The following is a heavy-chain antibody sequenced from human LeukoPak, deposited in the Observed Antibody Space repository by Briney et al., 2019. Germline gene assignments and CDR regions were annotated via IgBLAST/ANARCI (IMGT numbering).Heavy chain of an antibody. D-gene: IGHD3-16*01. CDR2: IWYDGTNK. V-gene: IGHV3-33*01. J-gene: IGHJ3*02. CDR3: ARDRDYGDFDI. Sequence: SGGSLRLSCAASGFTFSSYGMHWVRQAPGKGLEWVAVIWYDGTNKYYGDSVKGRFTISRDNPKNTLYLQMNSLRTEDTAVYYCARDRDYGDFDIWGQGTMVTVSS. CDR1: GFTFSSYG.